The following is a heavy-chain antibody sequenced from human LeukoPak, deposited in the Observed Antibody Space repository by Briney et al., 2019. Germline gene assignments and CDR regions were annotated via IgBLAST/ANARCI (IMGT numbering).Heavy chain of an antibody. CDR1: GFTFSDYY. Sequence: GGSLRLSCAASGFTFSDYYMSWIRQAPGKGLEWVSYISSSGSTIYYADSVKGRFTISRDNAENSLYLQMNSLRVEDTAVYYCARAPVYYDESSGYLKISNWYFDLRGRGTLVTVSS. CDR2: ISSSGSTI. D-gene: IGHD3-22*01. J-gene: IGHJ2*01. CDR3: ARAPVYYDESSGYLKISNWYFDL. V-gene: IGHV3-11*01.